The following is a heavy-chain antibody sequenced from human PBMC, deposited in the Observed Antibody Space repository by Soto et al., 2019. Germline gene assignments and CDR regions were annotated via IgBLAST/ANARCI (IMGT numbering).Heavy chain of an antibody. CDR1: GGSFSGYY. V-gene: IGHV4-34*01. CDR2: INHSGST. J-gene: IGHJ3*01. Sequence: PSETLSLTCAVYGGSFSGYYWSWIRQPPGKGLEWIGEINHSGSTNHNPSLKSRVTISVDTSKNQFSLKLSSVTAADTAVYYCVRGDKGGFDLWGQGTTVTVSS. D-gene: IGHD2-15*01. CDR3: VRGDKGGFDL.